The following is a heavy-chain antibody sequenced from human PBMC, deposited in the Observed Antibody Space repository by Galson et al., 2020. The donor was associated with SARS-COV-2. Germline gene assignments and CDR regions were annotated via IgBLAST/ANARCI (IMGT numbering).Heavy chain of an antibody. CDR2: IDPSDSYT. CDR3: ARHLDLGLHYYMDV. V-gene: IGHV5-10-1*01. CDR1: GDSFSTYW. D-gene: IGHD1-7*01. Sequence: HGESLKISCQGSGDSFSTYWIAWVRQMPGKGLEWMGRIDPSDSYTNYSPSFQGHVTISADKSISTAYLQWSSLKVSDTAMYYCARHLDLGLHYYMDVWGKGTTVTVSS. J-gene: IGHJ6*03.